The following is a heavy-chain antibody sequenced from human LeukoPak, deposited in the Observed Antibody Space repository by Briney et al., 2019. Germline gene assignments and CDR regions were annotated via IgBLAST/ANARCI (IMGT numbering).Heavy chain of an antibody. V-gene: IGHV3-74*01. CDR3: ARDRRYGLPFDY. D-gene: IGHD1-14*01. CDR2: INSDGSST. J-gene: IGHJ4*02. Sequence: TGGSLRLSCAASGFTFSSYWMHWVRQAPGKGLVWVSRINSDGSSTSYADSVKGRFTISRDNAKNTLYLQMNSQRAEDTAVYYCARDRRYGLPFDYWGQGTLVTVSS. CDR1: GFTFSSYW.